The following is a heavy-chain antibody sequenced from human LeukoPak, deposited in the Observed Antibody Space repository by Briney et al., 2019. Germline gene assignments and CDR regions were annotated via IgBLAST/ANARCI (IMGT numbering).Heavy chain of an antibody. Sequence: ASVKVSCKASGYTFTGYYMHWVRQAPGQGLEWIGWINPNSGGTNYAQKFQGRVTMTRDTSISTAYMELSRLRSDDTAVYYCARARVLRFLECPGPYWGQGTLVTVSS. CDR1: GYTFTGYY. D-gene: IGHD3-3*01. CDR2: INPNSGGT. V-gene: IGHV1-2*02. CDR3: ARARVLRFLECPGPY. J-gene: IGHJ4*02.